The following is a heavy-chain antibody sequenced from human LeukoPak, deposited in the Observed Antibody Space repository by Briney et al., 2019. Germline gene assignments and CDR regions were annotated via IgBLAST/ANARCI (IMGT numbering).Heavy chain of an antibody. D-gene: IGHD4-17*01. V-gene: IGHV1-2*02. CDR2: INPNSGDT. CDR3: ARNGDYVSDWFDP. J-gene: IGHJ5*02. CDR1: GYTFTGYY. Sequence: ASVKVSCKASGYTFTGYYMHWVRQAPGQGLEWMGWINPNSGDTNYAQKFQGRVTMTRDTSISTAYMELSRLRSDDTAVYYCARNGDYVSDWFDPWGQGTLVTVSS.